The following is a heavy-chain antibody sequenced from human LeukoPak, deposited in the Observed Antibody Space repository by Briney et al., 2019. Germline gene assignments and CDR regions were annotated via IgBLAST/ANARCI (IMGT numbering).Heavy chain of an antibody. Sequence: GGSLRLSCTASGFTFGDYAMSWVRQAPGTGLEWVSGISLSGGTTYYADSVQGRFTISRDNSKNTLYLQMNSLRAEDTAVYYCAKGGYCSSTSCYYFDYWGQGTLVTVSS. CDR1: GFTFGDYA. CDR3: AKGGYCSSTSCYYFDY. CDR2: ISLSGGTT. V-gene: IGHV3-23*01. J-gene: IGHJ4*02. D-gene: IGHD2-2*01.